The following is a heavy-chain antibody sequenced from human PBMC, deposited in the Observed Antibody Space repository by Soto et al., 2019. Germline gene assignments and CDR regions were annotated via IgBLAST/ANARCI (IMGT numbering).Heavy chain of an antibody. CDR2: IWYDGSNK. Sequence: PGGSLRLSCAASGFTFSSYGMHWVRQAPGKGLEWVAVIWYDGSNKYHADSVKGRFTISRDNSKNTLYLQMNSLRAEDTAVYYCARGGGYCSSTSCPYNWFDPWGQGTLVTVSS. CDR1: GFTFSSYG. J-gene: IGHJ5*02. V-gene: IGHV3-33*01. D-gene: IGHD2-2*01. CDR3: ARGGGYCSSTSCPYNWFDP.